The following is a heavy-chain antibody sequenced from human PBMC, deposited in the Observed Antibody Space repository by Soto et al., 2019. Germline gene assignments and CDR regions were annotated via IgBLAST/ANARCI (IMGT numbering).Heavy chain of an antibody. J-gene: IGHJ6*02. CDR3: ARDNLPANYYYYGMDV. CDR1: GFIFSDYA. Sequence: PGGSLRLSCAASGFIFSDYAMTWVRQTPGKGLEWVSAITSSGSSTYFADSVKGRITISRDNSKNSLYLQMNSLRDEDTAVYYWARDNLPANYYYYGMDVWGQGTTVTVSS. CDR2: ITSSGSST. V-gene: IGHV3-23*01.